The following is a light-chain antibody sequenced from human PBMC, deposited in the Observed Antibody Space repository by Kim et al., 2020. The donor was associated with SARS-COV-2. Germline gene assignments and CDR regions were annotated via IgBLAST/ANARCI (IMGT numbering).Light chain of an antibody. V-gene: IGKV3-20*01. Sequence: EIVLTQSPGTLSLSPGERAALSCRASQSVSSNYLAWHQQKPGQAPRLLIYAASSRATGIPDRFSGSGSGTDFTLTISRLEPEDFAVYYCQQYGSSPMYTFGQGTKLEI. CDR3: QQYGSSPMYT. CDR1: QSVSSNY. J-gene: IGKJ2*01. CDR2: AAS.